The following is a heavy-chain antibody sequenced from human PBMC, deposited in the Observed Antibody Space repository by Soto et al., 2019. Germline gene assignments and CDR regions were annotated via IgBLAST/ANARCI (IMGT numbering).Heavy chain of an antibody. V-gene: IGHV3-21*01. Sequence: GGSLRLSCVGSGFTFSTYSINWVRQAPGKGLEWVSSISSRSDIYYADSVKGRFTISRDNAKNSVSLQMNSLRAEDTAVYYCAREYTAWPLASGLEIWGPGTTVNVSS. CDR2: ISSRSDI. CDR1: GFTFSTYS. D-gene: IGHD2-2*02. CDR3: AREYTAWPLASGLEI. J-gene: IGHJ6*02.